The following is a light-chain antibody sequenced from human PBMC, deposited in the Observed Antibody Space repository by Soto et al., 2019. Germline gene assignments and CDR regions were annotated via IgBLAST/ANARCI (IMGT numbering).Light chain of an antibody. CDR2: EVS. CDR3: SSYTSSSTLYV. CDR1: SSDIGGYNY. V-gene: IGLV2-14*01. Sequence: QSFLHQPASVSGSPGQSITISCAGTSSDIGGYNYVSWYQQHPGKAPKVMIYEVSNRPSGVSNRFSGSKSGNTASLTISGLQAGDEADYYCSSYTSSSTLYVFGRGTKVTVL. J-gene: IGLJ1*01.